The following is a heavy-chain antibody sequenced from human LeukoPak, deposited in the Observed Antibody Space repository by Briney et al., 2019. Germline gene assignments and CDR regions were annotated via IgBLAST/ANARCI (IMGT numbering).Heavy chain of an antibody. CDR3: ARFLMVREVIVHDY. V-gene: IGHV4-34*01. CDR1: GGSFSGYY. Sequence: SETLSLTCAVYGGSFSGYYWSWIRQPPGKGLEWIGEINHSGSTNYNPSLKSRVTISVDTSKNQFSLKLSSVTAADTAVYYCARFLMVREVIVHDYWGQGTLVTVSS. CDR2: INHSGST. J-gene: IGHJ4*02. D-gene: IGHD3-10*01.